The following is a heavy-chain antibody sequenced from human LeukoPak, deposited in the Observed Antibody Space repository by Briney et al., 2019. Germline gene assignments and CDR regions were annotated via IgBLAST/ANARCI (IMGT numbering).Heavy chain of an antibody. D-gene: IGHD3-10*01. V-gene: IGHV3-30*04. CDR1: GFTFSSYA. CDR3: ARFPIRGSSSDY. Sequence: GGSLRLSCAASGFTFSSYAMHWVRQAPGKGLEWVAVISYDGSNKYYADSVKGRFTISRDNSKNTLYLQMNSLRAEDTAAHYCARFPIRGSSSDYWGQGTLVTVSS. J-gene: IGHJ4*02. CDR2: ISYDGSNK.